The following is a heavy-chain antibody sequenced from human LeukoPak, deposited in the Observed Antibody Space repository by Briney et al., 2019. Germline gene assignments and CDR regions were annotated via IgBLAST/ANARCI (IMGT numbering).Heavy chain of an antibody. Sequence: PSETLSLTCTVSGYSISSGYYWGWILQPPGTGLEWIGSGSTYYNPSLKSRVTISVDTSKNQFSLKLSSVTAADTAVYFCASPRGDDSGGYYTWYFHHWGQRILVTVSS. V-gene: IGHV4-38-2*02. J-gene: IGHJ1*01. CDR2: SGST. CDR1: GYSISSGYY. D-gene: IGHD3-22*01. CDR3: ASPRGDDSGGYYTWYFHH.